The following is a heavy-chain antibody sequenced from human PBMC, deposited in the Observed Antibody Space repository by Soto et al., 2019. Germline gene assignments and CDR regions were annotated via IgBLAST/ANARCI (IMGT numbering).Heavy chain of an antibody. Sequence: GGSLRLSCAASGFPFSSYDMHWVRQAPGKGLEWVALISYDGSRTSYSDSVKGRFTISRDNSKNMLFLQMDNLRADDTAVYYCAKDSGYQLPDNYFYYGLDVGGQGTTVTVSS. J-gene: IGHJ6*02. CDR3: AKDSGYQLPDNYFYYGLDV. V-gene: IGHV3-30*18. CDR2: ISYDGSRT. D-gene: IGHD2-2*01. CDR1: GFPFSSYD.